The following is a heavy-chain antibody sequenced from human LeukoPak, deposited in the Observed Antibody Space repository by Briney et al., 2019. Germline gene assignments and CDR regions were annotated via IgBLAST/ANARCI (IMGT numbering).Heavy chain of an antibody. CDR3: ARDLGNYFHF. CDR2: ISAHNGNT. Sequence: GASVKVSCKASGYSFTSYGISWLRQAPGQGLGWMGWISAHNGNTKYAQEVQGRVTMTTDTSTSTAYMEMRSLRSDDTAVYYCARDLGNYFHFWGQGTLVTVSS. D-gene: IGHD3-10*01. CDR1: GYSFTSYG. J-gene: IGHJ4*02. V-gene: IGHV1-18*01.